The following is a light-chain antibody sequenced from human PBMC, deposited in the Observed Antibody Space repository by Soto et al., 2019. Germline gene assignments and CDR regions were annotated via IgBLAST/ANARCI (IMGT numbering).Light chain of an antibody. V-gene: IGLV2-14*01. CDR3: CSFTTTNTWV. CDR1: SSDVGSGNF. J-gene: IGLJ3*02. Sequence: QSALTQPASVSGSPGQSMTISCTGTSSDVGSGNFVSWFQQHPGKAPKLMIYEVTNRPSGVSYRFSGSKSGNTASLTISGLQAEDEADYYCCSFTTTNTWVFGGGTKLTVL. CDR2: EVT.